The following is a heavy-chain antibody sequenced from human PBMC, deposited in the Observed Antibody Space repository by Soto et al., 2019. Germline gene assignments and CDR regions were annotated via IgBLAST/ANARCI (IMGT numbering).Heavy chain of an antibody. CDR2: IYHSGST. CDR1: SGSISSSNC. V-gene: IGHV4-4*02. J-gene: IGHJ6*03. D-gene: IGHD6-6*01. CDR3: ARDHEYKGARPLSYYYYYYMDV. Sequence: QVQLQESGPGLVKPSGTLSLTCAVSSGSISSSNCWSWVRQPPGKGLEWMGEIYHSGSTNYNPSLKSRVTISVDKSKNQFSLKLSSVTAADTAVYYCARDHEYKGARPLSYYYYYYMDVWGKGTTVTVSS.